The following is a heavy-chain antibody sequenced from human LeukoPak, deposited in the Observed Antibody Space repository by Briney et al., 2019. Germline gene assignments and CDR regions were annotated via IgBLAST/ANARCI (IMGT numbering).Heavy chain of an antibody. CDR1: GGSFSGYY. J-gene: IGHJ4*02. CDR2: INHSGST. D-gene: IGHD4-17*01. Sequence: SETLSLTCAVYGGSFSGYYWSWIRQPPGKGLEWIGEINHSGSTNYNPSLKSRVTISVDTSKNQFSLKLSSVTAADTAVYYCARARYGDYAFSYWGQGTLVTVSS. V-gene: IGHV4-34*01. CDR3: ARARYGDYAFSY.